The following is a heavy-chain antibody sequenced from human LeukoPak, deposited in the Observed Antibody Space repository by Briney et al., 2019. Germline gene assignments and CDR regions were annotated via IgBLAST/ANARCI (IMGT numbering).Heavy chain of an antibody. CDR1: GYSFTSYW. D-gene: IGHD6-19*01. V-gene: IGHV5-51*01. J-gene: IGHJ3*02. CDR2: IYPGDSDT. CDR3: ARPRTPLIAVAGTGDAFDI. Sequence: GESLKISCKGSGYSFTSYWIGWGRQMPGKGLEWMGIIYPGDSDTRYSPSFQGQVTISADKSISTAYLQWSSLKASDTAMYYGARPRTPLIAVAGTGDAFDIWGQGTMVTVSS.